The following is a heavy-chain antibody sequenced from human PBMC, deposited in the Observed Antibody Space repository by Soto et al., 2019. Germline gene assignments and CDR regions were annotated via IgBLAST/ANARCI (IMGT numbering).Heavy chain of an antibody. D-gene: IGHD2-2*01. CDR2: IYSSGSN. Sequence: PSETLCLTWTVAAGSLSSYYWSWIRQPPGKGLEWIGYIYSSGSNNYNTSLKSRVTISVDTSKNQFSLKLSSVTAADAAVYYSARDHIEYCSSTICQESEQQLVSWYLDLWGRGTRVTVSS. CDR3: ARDHIEYCSSTICQESEQQLVSWYLDL. CDR1: AGSLSSYY. V-gene: IGHV4-59*01. J-gene: IGHJ2*01.